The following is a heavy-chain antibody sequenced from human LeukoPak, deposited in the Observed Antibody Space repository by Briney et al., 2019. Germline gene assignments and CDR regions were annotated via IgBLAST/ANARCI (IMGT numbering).Heavy chain of an antibody. CDR2: ISSSSSYI. J-gene: IGHJ3*02. CDR3: AIGRSSMIVVDAFDI. V-gene: IGHV3-21*01. Sequence: GGSLRRSCAASGFTFSSYSMNWVRQAPGKGLEWVSSISSSSSYIYYADSVKGRFTISRDNAKNSLYLQMNSLRAEDTAVYYCAIGRSSMIVVDAFDIWGQGTMVTVSS. D-gene: IGHD3-22*01. CDR1: GFTFSSYS.